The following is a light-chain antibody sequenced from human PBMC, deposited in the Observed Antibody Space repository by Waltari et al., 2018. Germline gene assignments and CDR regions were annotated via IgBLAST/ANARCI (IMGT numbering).Light chain of an antibody. CDR2: GAS. J-gene: IGKJ4*01. V-gene: IGKV3-15*01. Sequence: VVMTQSPATLSVSPGERATLSCRASQSVNSNLAWDQQKPGQAPRLLIYGASTRATGIPARFSGSESGTVFTLTISSLQSEDFAVYYCQQYNNWPLTFGGGTKVEIK. CDR1: QSVNSN. CDR3: QQYNNWPLT.